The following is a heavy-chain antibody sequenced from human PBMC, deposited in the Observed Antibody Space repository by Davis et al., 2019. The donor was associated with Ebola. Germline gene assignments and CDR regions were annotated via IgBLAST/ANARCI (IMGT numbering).Heavy chain of an antibody. CDR3: ARSGGGYCSGGSCTYWYFDL. Sequence: PGGSLRLSCAVSGFTFSSYAMHWVRQAPGKGLEWVAVISYDGSNKYYADSVTGRFTISRDNSKNTLYLQMNSLRAEDTAVYYCARSGGGYCSGGSCTYWYFDLWGRGTLVTVSS. CDR2: ISYDGSNK. V-gene: IGHV3-30-3*01. CDR1: GFTFSSYA. D-gene: IGHD2-15*01. J-gene: IGHJ2*01.